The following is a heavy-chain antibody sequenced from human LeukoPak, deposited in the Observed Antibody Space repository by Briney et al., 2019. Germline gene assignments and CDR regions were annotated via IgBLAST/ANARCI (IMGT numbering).Heavy chain of an antibody. CDR3: AKDGIVGAARGAFDI. CDR2: ISYDGGNK. D-gene: IGHD1-26*01. J-gene: IGHJ3*02. V-gene: IGHV3-30*18. CDR1: GFTFSSYG. Sequence: PGGSLRLSCAASGFTFSSYGMHWVRQAPGKGLEWVAVISYDGGNKYYADSVKGRFTISRDNSKNTLYLQMNSLRAEDTAVYYCAKDGIVGAARGAFDIWGQGTMVTVSS.